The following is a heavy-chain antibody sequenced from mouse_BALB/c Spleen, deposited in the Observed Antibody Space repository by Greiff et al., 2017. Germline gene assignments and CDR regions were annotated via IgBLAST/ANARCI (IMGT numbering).Heavy chain of an antibody. V-gene: IGHV5-17*02. J-gene: IGHJ4*01. Sequence: DVKLVESGGGLVQPGGSRKLSCAASGFTFSSFGMHWVRQAPEKGLEWVAYISSGSSTIYYADTVKGRFTISRDNPKNTLFLQMTSLRSEDTAMYYCARSLYYGSSYVYAMDYWGQGTSVTVSS. CDR1: GFTFSSFG. CDR3: ARSLYYGSSYVYAMDY. CDR2: ISSGSSTI. D-gene: IGHD1-1*01.